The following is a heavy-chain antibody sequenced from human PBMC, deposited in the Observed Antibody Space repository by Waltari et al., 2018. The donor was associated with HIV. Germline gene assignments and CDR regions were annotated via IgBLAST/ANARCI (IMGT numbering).Heavy chain of an antibody. V-gene: IGHV3-9*01. CDR1: GIPFDDYA. CDR3: VKDGASTIFGVLNGMDV. Sequence: EVQLVESGGGLVQPGRSLVLSRTASGIPFDDYAMPWVRQPPGKGLEWVSGISWNSGDIAYADSVKGRFTISRDNTKNSLFLQMNSVRVEDTALYYCVKDGASTIFGVLNGMDVWGQGTTVTVSS. D-gene: IGHD3-3*01. J-gene: IGHJ6*02. CDR2: ISWNSGDI.